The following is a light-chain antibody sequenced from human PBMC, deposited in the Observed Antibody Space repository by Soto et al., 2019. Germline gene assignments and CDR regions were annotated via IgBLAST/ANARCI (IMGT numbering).Light chain of an antibody. V-gene: IGKV1-5*03. CDR2: GAS. J-gene: IGKJ1*01. CDR1: QNIDRW. CDR3: QHYNSYPWT. Sequence: DIQMTQSPSTLSPSVGDRVTITCRASQNIDRWLAWYQQKPWKAPNLLIYGASSLESGVPSRFSGSGSGTEFTLTISSLRPDDFATYYCQHYNSYPWTFGQGTKVEIK.